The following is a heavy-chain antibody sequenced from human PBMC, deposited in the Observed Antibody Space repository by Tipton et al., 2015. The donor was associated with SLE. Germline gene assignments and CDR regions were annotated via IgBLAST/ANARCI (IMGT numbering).Heavy chain of an antibody. D-gene: IGHD1-26*01. CDR1: GFTFSSYS. V-gene: IGHV3-21*04. CDR2: ISSSSSYI. Sequence: SLRLSCAASGFTFSSYSMNWVRQAPGKGLEWVSSISSSSSYIYYADSVKGRFTISRDNAKNSLYLQMNSLRAEDTAVYYCAIEFQVGATDAFDIWGQGTMVTVSS. J-gene: IGHJ3*02. CDR3: AIEFQVGATDAFDI.